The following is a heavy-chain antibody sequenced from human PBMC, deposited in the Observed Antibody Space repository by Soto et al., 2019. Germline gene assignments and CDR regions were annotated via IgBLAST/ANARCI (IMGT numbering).Heavy chain of an antibody. CDR3: ARQVVGAKRLIDY. D-gene: IGHD1-26*01. CDR2: IYYGGST. Sequence: PSETLSLTCTVSGDSISSSSYYWGWIRQPPGKGLEWIGSIYYGGSTYYSPSLRSRLTISVHTSKNQFSLKLSSITAADTAMYYCARQVVGAKRLIDYWGQGTLVTVSS. V-gene: IGHV4-39*01. CDR1: GDSISSSSYY. J-gene: IGHJ4*02.